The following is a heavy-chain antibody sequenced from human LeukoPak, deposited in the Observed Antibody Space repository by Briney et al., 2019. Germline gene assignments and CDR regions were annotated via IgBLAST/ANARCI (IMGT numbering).Heavy chain of an antibody. V-gene: IGHV3-23*01. CDR3: AKAPTRYVGGDY. CDR2: ISGSGGST. J-gene: IGHJ4*02. Sequence: GGSLRLSRAASGFTFSSYEMNSVRQAPGKGLEWVSAISGSGGSTYYADSVKGRFTISRDNSKNTLYLQMNSLRAEDTAVYYCAKAPTRYVGGDYWGQGTLVTVSS. D-gene: IGHD1-1*01. CDR1: GFTFSSYE.